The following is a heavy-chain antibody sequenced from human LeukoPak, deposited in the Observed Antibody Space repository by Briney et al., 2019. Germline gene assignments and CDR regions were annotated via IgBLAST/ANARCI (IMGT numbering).Heavy chain of an antibody. CDR2: IKQDGTEK. CDR3: ARDRQLNYFDY. CDR1: GFIFSSYW. Sequence: GGSLRLSCAASGFIFSSYWMNWVRQAPGKGLEWVASIKQDGTEKYYVDSVKGRFTISRDNAKNSLYLQMDSLRAEDTAVYYCARDRQLNYFDYWGKGTLVTVSS. D-gene: IGHD5-18*01. V-gene: IGHV3-7*01. J-gene: IGHJ4*02.